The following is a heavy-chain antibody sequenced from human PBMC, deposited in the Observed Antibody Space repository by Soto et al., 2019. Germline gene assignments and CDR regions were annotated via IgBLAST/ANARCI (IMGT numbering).Heavy chain of an antibody. CDR1: GFTFSSYA. J-gene: IGHJ4*02. D-gene: IGHD1-26*01. V-gene: IGHV3-23*01. CDR2: ITFRGDYT. Sequence: EVQLLESGGGLVQPGGSLRLSCAASGFTFSSYAMSWVRQAPGKGLEWLAGITFRGDYTYYAGSVKGRFTLSRDNSRNRLDLQMNSLKVDDTALYCCAKLGTVGDFDNWGQGTLLTVSS. CDR3: AKLGTVGDFDN.